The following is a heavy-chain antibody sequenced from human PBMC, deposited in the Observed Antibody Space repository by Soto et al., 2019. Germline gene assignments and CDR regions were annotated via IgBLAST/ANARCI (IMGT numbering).Heavy chain of an antibody. J-gene: IGHJ3*02. CDR1: GYTFTGYY. Sequence: ASVKVSCKASGYTFTGYYMHWVRQAPGQGLEWMGWMNPNSGNTGYAQKFQGRVTMTRNTSISTAYMELSSLRSEDTAVYYCARRPDYGDYGDAFDIWGQGTMVTVSS. CDR2: MNPNSGNT. V-gene: IGHV1-8*02. D-gene: IGHD4-17*01. CDR3: ARRPDYGDYGDAFDI.